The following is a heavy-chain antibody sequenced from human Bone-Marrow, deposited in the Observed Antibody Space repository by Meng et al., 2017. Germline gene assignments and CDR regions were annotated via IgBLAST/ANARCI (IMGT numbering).Heavy chain of an antibody. D-gene: IGHD6-13*01. J-gene: IGHJ6*02. Sequence: GESLKISCAASGFTFDDYTMHWVRQAPGKGLQWVSLISWDGGSTYYADSVKGRFTISRDNSKNSLYLQMNSLRSEDTALNYCAKDGGYSSSWYGDYYYGMDVWGQGTTVTVSS. CDR1: GFTFDDYT. CDR2: ISWDGGST. V-gene: IGHV3-43*01. CDR3: AKDGGYSSSWYGDYYYGMDV.